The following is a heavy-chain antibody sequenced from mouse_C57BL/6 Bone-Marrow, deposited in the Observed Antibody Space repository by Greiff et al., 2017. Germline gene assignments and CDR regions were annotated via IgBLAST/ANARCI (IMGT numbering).Heavy chain of an antibody. V-gene: IGHV1-63*01. CDR1: GYTFTNYW. CDR3: ARADYPAWCAY. D-gene: IGHD2-4*01. J-gene: IGHJ3*01. CDR2: IYPGGGYT. Sequence: QVQLKQSGAELVRPGTSVKMSCKASGYTFTNYWIGWAKQRPGHGLEWIGDIYPGGGYTNYTEKFKGKATLTADKTSSTASMQFSSLTSEDAAIYDCARADYPAWCAYWGQGTLVTVSA.